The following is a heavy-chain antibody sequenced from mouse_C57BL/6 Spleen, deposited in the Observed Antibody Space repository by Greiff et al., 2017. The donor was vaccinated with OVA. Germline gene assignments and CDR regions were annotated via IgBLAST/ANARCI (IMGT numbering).Heavy chain of an antibody. D-gene: IGHD2-1*01. J-gene: IGHJ3*01. V-gene: IGHV1-59*01. CDR2: IDPSDSYT. CDR3: AREGMVKAWFAY. Sequence: QVQLQQPGAELVRPGTSVKLSCKASGYTFTSYWMHWVKQRPGQGLEWIGVIDPSDSYTNYNQKFKGKATLTVDTSSSTAYMQLSSLTSEDSAVYYCAREGMVKAWFAYWGQGTLVTVSA. CDR1: GYTFTSYW.